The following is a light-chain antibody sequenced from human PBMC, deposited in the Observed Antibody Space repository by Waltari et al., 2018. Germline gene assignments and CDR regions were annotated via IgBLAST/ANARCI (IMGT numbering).Light chain of an antibody. Sequence: DIPMTQSPSTLSASVGDRFTITGRASQSISKWLAWYEQKPEKAPKLLIYKASTLESGVPSRVSGSRSGNEFTLTISSLQPDDFATYYCQQYNSDSLLTFGGGTKVEIK. V-gene: IGKV1-5*03. J-gene: IGKJ4*01. CDR3: QQYNSDSLLT. CDR2: KAS. CDR1: QSISKW.